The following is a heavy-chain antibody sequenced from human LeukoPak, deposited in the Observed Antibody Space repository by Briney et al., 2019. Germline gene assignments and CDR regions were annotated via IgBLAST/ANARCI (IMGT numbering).Heavy chain of an antibody. D-gene: IGHD3-10*01. CDR1: GDSINNYY. V-gene: IGHV4-59*01. CDR2: IYYRGST. J-gene: IGHJ4*02. CDR3: ARVLGGYYFSGSFDY. Sequence: SETLSLTCTVSGDSINNYYWSWIRQPPGKGLEWIGYIYYRGSTNYNPSLKSRVTISLDTSKNQFSLRLSSVTAADTVVYYCARVLGGYYFSGSFDYWGQGTLVTVSS.